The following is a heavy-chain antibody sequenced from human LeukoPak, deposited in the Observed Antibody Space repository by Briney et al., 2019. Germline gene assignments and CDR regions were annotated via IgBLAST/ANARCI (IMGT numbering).Heavy chain of an antibody. Sequence: GGSLRLSCAASGSTFSSYSMNWVRQAPGRGLEWVSSISSSSNYIYYVDSVKGRFTISRDNAKNSLFLQMNSLRAEDTAVYFCARSKPWGYCSGGSCYPTYYYYYYYMDVWGKGTTVTVSS. CDR1: GSTFSSYS. CDR3: ARSKPWGYCSGGSCYPTYYYYYYYMDV. V-gene: IGHV3-21*01. D-gene: IGHD2-15*01. CDR2: ISSSSNYI. J-gene: IGHJ6*03.